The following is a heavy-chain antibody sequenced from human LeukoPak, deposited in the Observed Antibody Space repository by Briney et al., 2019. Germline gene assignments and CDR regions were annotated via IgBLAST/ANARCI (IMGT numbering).Heavy chain of an antibody. Sequence: GGSLRLSCAASGFTFSSYSMNWVRQAPGKGLEWVSSISSSSSYIYYADSVKGRFTISRDNAKNSLYLQMNSLRAEDTAVYYCARDYWSYYYDSSGYYNYWGQGILVTVSS. CDR3: ARDYWSYYYDSSGYYNY. CDR1: GFTFSSYS. V-gene: IGHV3-21*01. D-gene: IGHD3-22*01. CDR2: ISSSSSYI. J-gene: IGHJ4*02.